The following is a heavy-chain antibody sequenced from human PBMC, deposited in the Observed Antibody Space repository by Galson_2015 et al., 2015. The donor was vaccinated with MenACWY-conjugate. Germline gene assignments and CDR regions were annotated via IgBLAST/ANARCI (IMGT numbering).Heavy chain of an antibody. Sequence: SLRLSCAASGFRFGDYYMSWIRQAPGEPLEWISDISFSSSSTSHADTVRGRFTISRDNAQNSLYLQMDSLRPEDTAVYFCARDGLYGRIDYWGQGTLVTVSS. V-gene: IGHV3-11*06. J-gene: IGHJ4*02. D-gene: IGHD2-8*01. CDR1: GFRFGDYY. CDR2: ISFSSSST. CDR3: ARDGLYGRIDY.